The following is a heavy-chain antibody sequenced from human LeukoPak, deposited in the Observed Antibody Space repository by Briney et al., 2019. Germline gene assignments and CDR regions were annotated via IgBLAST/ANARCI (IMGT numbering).Heavy chain of an antibody. CDR1: GYYFTDYW. D-gene: IGHD6-13*01. J-gene: IGHJ4*02. V-gene: IGHV5-10-1*01. CDR3: ARLKGSHWYVDS. CDR2: IDPSDSYT. Sequence: GESLKISCEGFGYYFTDYWISWVRQMPGKGLEWMGRIDPSDSYTDYSPSLRGHVTISVDKSISTAYLQWSSLKASDTAIYYCARLKGSHWYVDSWGQGTLVTVSS.